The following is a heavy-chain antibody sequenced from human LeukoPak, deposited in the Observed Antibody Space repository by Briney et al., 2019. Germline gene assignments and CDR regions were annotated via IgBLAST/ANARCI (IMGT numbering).Heavy chain of an antibody. J-gene: IGHJ4*02. CDR1: GYSISSGYY. CDR3: ARGLSGSYYPYFDY. D-gene: IGHD3-10*01. CDR2: IYHSGST. V-gene: IGHV4-38-2*02. Sequence: SETLSLTCTVSGYSISSGYYWGWIRQPPGKGLEWIGRIYHSGSTYYNPSLKSRVTISVDTSKNQFSLKLSSVTAADTAVYYCARGLSGSYYPYFDYWGQGTLVTVSS.